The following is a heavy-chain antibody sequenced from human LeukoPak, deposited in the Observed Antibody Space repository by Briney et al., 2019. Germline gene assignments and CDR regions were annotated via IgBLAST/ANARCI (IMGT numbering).Heavy chain of an antibody. D-gene: IGHD3-22*01. V-gene: IGHV4-59*01. CDR1: GGSISSYY. CDR3: ARAALTHYYDSSGYFFDY. Sequence: PSETLSLTCTVSGGSISSYYWSWIRQPPGKGLEWIGYIYYSGSTNYNPSLKSRVTISVDTSKNQFSLKLSSVIAADTAVYYCARAALTHYYDSSGYFFDYWGQGTLVTVSS. CDR2: IYYSGST. J-gene: IGHJ4*02.